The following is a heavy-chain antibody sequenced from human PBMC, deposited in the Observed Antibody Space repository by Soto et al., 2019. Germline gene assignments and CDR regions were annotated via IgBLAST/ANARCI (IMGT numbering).Heavy chain of an antibody. J-gene: IGHJ6*02. CDR1: GFTFNTYA. CDR3: DKDGTPRSYGDYGYDGMDV. D-gene: IGHD4-17*01. CDR2: ISGSGGST. Sequence: EVPLLESGGGLVQPGGYLSLSCAASGFTFNTYAMNWVRQAPGKGLEWVSAISGSGGSTYYADYVKGRFTISRDTSNNTLYLQMNSLRASGTAVYYWDKDGTPRSYGDYGYDGMDVTGHGTTLTVSS. V-gene: IGHV3-23*01.